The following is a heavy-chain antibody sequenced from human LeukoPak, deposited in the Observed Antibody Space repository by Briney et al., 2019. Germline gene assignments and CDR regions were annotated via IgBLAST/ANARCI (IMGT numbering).Heavy chain of an antibody. D-gene: IGHD4-23*01. CDR2: IRSKANSYAT. CDR3: TRRGPPDYGGNSVSLNDY. Sequence: PGGSLRLSCAASGFTFSGSAMHWVRQASGKGLEWVGRIRSKANSYATAYAASVKGRFTISRDDSKNTAYLQMNSLKTEDTAVYYCTRRGPPDYGGNSVSLNDYWGQGTLVTVSS. V-gene: IGHV3-73*01. CDR1: GFTFSGSA. J-gene: IGHJ4*02.